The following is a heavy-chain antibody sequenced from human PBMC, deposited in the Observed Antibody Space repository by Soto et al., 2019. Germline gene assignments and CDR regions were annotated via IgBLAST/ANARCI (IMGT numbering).Heavy chain of an antibody. CDR2: VSADGVSS. Sequence: PGGSLRLSCSVSGITFRNYAMHWVRQAPGKGLEWLSSVSADGVSSFSADSVRGRFRVSRDNSKNTLFLQMRFLRVEDTAVYYCAKTRQAPVGTHFFDLWGQGTQVTVSS. CDR3: AKTRQAPVGTHFFDL. CDR1: GITFRNYA. J-gene: IGHJ4*02. V-gene: IGHV3-23*01.